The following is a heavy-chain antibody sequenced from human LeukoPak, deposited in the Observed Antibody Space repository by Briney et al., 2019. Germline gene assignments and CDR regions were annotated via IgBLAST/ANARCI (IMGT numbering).Heavy chain of an antibody. J-gene: IGHJ4*02. D-gene: IGHD3-22*01. CDR3: ARVTYYDIDFDY. Sequence: SETLSLTCAVYGGSFSGYYWSWIRQPPGKGLEWIGEINHSGSTNYNPSLKSRVTISVDTSKNQFSLKLSSVTAADTAVYYCARVTYYDIDFDYWGQGALVTVSS. CDR2: INHSGST. CDR1: GGSFSGYY. V-gene: IGHV4-34*01.